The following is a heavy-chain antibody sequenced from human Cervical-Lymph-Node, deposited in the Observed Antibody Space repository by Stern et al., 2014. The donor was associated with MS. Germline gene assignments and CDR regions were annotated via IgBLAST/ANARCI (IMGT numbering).Heavy chain of an antibody. V-gene: IGHV3-9*01. CDR2: ISWNSGSI. D-gene: IGHD6-19*01. Sequence: EVQLVESGGGLVQPGRSLRLSCAASGFTFDDYAMHWVRQAPGKGLEWVSGISWNSGSIGYADSVKGRFTISRDNAKNSLYLQMNSLRAEDTALYYCAKDRTSSGWAYFDYWGQGTLVTVSS. CDR3: AKDRTSSGWAYFDY. CDR1: GFTFDDYA. J-gene: IGHJ4*02.